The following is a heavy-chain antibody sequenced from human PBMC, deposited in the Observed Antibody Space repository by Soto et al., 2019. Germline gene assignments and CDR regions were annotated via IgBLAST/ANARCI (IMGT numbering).Heavy chain of an antibody. D-gene: IGHD5-12*01. CDR2: IYPGGSDT. V-gene: IGHV5-51*01. J-gene: IGHJ6*02. CDR1: VDGFSIHW. Sequence: GESLKISCKDSVDGFSIHWVAWLRQMPGKGLEWMGIIYPGGSDTRYSPSFQGQVTISADKSISTAYLQWGSLKASDTAMYYCARHLTGRGYEVSVMDVWGQGTTVTVSS. CDR3: ARHLTGRGYEVSVMDV.